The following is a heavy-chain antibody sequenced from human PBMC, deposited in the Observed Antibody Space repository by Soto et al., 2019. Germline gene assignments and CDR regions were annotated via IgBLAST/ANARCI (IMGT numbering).Heavy chain of an antibody. CDR2: VYYRGRS. J-gene: IGHJ4*02. CDR1: GGSVTNSSYD. CDR3: VSQRTTVPTQAYFDY. D-gene: IGHD4-17*01. V-gene: IGHV4-39*01. Sequence: SETLSLTFTVSGGSVTNSSYDWGWIRQSPGKGLEWIGSVYYRGRSYSKSSVKSRVTISVDTSKNRFSLSLNSVTASDTAVYFCVSQRTTVPTQAYFDYWGPGALVTV.